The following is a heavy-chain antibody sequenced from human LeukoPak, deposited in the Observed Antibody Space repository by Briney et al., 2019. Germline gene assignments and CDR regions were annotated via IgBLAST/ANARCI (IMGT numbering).Heavy chain of an antibody. Sequence: PSETLSLTCTVSGVSISSYYWSWIRQSPGMGLEWIGSIYYSGATDYNPSLKSRVTISADTSNNQFSLRLTSVTAADTAVYYCAREITLTGYKYGLGFNYWGQGTLVTVSS. J-gene: IGHJ4*02. CDR1: GVSISSYY. D-gene: IGHD5-12*01. V-gene: IGHV4-59*01. CDR3: AREITLTGYKYGLGFNY. CDR2: IYYSGAT.